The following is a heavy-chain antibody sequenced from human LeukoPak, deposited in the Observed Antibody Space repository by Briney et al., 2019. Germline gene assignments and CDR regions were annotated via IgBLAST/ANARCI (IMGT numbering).Heavy chain of an antibody. V-gene: IGHV4-59*01. CDR3: TRGFRSSFSDQ. CDR1: GGSITYFY. D-gene: IGHD1-26*01. J-gene: IGHJ4*02. CDR2: ISNTGST. Sequence: PSETLSLTCTVSGGSITYFYWNWIRQSPEKGLEWIGYISNTGSTNYDPSLKSRVAISVDTSKNQFSLNLSSVTAADTALYYCTRGFRSSFSDQWGQGTLVTVSS.